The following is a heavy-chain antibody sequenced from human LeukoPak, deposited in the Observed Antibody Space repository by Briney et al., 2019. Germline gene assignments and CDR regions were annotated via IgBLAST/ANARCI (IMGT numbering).Heavy chain of an antibody. V-gene: IGHV4-39*07. Sequence: SETLSLTCTVSGGSISSSSYYWGWIRQPPGKGLEWIGSIYYSGSTYHNPSLKSRVTISVDTSKKQFSLRLSSVTAADTAMYYCARFNYYDSSGYLDYWGQGTLVTVSS. CDR1: GGSISSSSYY. D-gene: IGHD3-22*01. CDR3: ARFNYYDSSGYLDY. J-gene: IGHJ4*02. CDR2: IYYSGST.